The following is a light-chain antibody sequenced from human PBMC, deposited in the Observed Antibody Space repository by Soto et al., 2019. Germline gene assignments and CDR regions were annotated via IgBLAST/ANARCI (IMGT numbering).Light chain of an antibody. CDR1: QDISNY. V-gene: IGKV1-33*01. Sequence: DIQMTPSPSSVSASAVDRVTITCQASQDISNYLNWYQQKPGKAPKLVIYDASNLETGVPSRFSGSGSGTDGTLTISRLETEDGSLYYCQQYHTSTLTFGQGTKVDIK. CDR3: QQYHTSTLT. J-gene: IGKJ1*01. CDR2: DAS.